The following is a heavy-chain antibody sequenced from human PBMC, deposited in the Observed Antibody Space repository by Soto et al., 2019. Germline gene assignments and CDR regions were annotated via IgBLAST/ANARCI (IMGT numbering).Heavy chain of an antibody. Sequence: SETLSLTCTVSGGSISSGDYYWSWIRQPPGKGLEWIGYIYYSGSTYYNPSLRSRVTISVDTSKNQSSLKLSSVTAADTAVYYCARRYGSSFDYWGQGTLVTVSS. CDR2: IYYSGST. CDR3: ARRYGSSFDY. CDR1: GGSISSGDYY. D-gene: IGHD6-13*01. V-gene: IGHV4-30-4*02. J-gene: IGHJ4*02.